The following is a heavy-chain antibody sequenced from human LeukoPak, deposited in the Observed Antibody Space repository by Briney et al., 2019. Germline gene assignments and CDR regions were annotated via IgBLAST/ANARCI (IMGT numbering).Heavy chain of an antibody. J-gene: IGHJ4*02. CDR1: GFTFSSYG. V-gene: IGHV3-30*18. CDR2: ISYDGSNK. CDR3: AKDKWEDTAMVPNFDY. Sequence: PGRSLGLSCAASGFTFSSYGMHWVRQAPGKGLEWVAVISYDGSNKYYADSVKGRFTISRDNSKNTLYLQMNSLRAEDTAVYYCAKDKWEDTAMVPNFDYWGQGTLVTVSS. D-gene: IGHD5-18*01.